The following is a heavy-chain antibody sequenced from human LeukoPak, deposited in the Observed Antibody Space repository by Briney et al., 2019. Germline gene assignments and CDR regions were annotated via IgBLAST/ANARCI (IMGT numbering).Heavy chain of an antibody. D-gene: IGHD3-10*02. CDR2: ISSSGSTI. CDR1: GFTFSSYE. CDR3: AELGITMIGGV. J-gene: IGHJ6*04. V-gene: IGHV3-48*03. Sequence: GGSLRLSCAASGFTFSSYEMNWVRQAPGKGLEWVSYISSSGSTIYYADSVKGRFTISRDNAKNSLHLQMNSLRAEDTAVYYCAELGITMIGGVWGRGTTVTISS.